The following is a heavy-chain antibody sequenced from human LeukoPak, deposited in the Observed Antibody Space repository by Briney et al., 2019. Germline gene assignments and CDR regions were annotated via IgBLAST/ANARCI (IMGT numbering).Heavy chain of an antibody. CDR3: ARLTHGDYYDSSGYYPDY. Sequence: PSETLSLTCTVSGGSISSSSYYWGWIRQPPGKGLEWIGYIYYSGSTNYNPSLKSRVTISVDTSKNQFSLKLSSVTAADTAVYYCARLTHGDYYDSSGYYPDYWGQGTLVTVSS. CDR1: GGSISSSSYY. J-gene: IGHJ4*02. V-gene: IGHV4-61*05. D-gene: IGHD3-22*01. CDR2: IYYSGST.